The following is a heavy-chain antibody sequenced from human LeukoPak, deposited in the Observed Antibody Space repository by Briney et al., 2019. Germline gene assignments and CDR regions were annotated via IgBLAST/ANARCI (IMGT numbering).Heavy chain of an antibody. J-gene: IGHJ1*01. D-gene: IGHD3-10*01. CDR1: GGSISSYY. V-gene: IGHV4-59*06. CDR2: IYYSGST. CDR3: ARGLDYYGSGSYWPNFGVYFQH. Sequence: SETLSLTCTVSGGSISSYYWSWIRQPPGKGLEWIGYIYYSGSTYYNPSLKSRLTISVDTSNNQFSLKLSSVTAADTAVYYCARGLDYYGSGSYWPNFGVYFQHWGQGTLVTVSS.